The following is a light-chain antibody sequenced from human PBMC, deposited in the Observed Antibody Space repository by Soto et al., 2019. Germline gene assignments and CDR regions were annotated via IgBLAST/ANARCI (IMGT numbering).Light chain of an antibody. CDR2: SNN. Sequence: QSVLTQPPSASGTPGQRVTIACSGSGSNIGSNPVNWYQQLPGTAPKLLMYSNNQRPSGVPDRFSGSKSGTSASLAISGLQSEDEADYYCAAWDDSLNGVVFGGGTKLTVL. V-gene: IGLV1-44*01. CDR3: AAWDDSLNGVV. CDR1: GSNIGSNP. J-gene: IGLJ2*01.